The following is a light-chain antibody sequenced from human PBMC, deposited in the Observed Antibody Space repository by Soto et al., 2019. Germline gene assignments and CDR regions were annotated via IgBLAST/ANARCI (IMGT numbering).Light chain of an antibody. V-gene: IGKV2D-29*02. J-gene: IGKJ5*01. Sequence: VMTQTPLSLSVAPGQPASISCKSSQSLLHITGETFLFWYLQKPGQSPQLLIYEVSTRVSGVPDRFSGSGSGTYFTREISRVETDDVGIYYCMQSTQLPPTFGQGTRLEIK. CDR2: EVS. CDR3: MQSTQLPPT. CDR1: QSLLHITGETF.